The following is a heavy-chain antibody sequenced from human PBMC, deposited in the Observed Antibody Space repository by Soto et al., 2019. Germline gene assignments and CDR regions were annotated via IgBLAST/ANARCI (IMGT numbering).Heavy chain of an antibody. CDR3: TVDSQYFQY. V-gene: IGHV1-8*01. CDR1: GYTFTSFD. D-gene: IGHD3-9*01. Sequence: ASVKVSCKASGYTFTSFDIQWVRQATGQRPEWMGGMNPNSGATHYAQNFQGRVTMTRDTSINAAYMELSSLTSEDTAVYYCTVDSQYFQYWGQGTLVTVSS. CDR2: MNPNSGAT. J-gene: IGHJ1*01.